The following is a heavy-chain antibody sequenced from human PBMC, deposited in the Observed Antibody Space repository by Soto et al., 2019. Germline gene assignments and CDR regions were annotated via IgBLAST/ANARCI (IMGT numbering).Heavy chain of an antibody. CDR2: INVGSGNA. CDR3: TSSSERGY. V-gene: IGHV1-3*01. J-gene: IGHJ4*02. Sequence: QVQLVQSGAEVKKPGASVKVSCKTSGYTYTEYPIHWVRQAPGQGLEWMGWINVGSGNAKYSQKFQGRVTMTRDTSASTVCMELSSLGSEDTAVYYCTSSSERGYWGQGTLVTVSS. CDR1: GYTYTEYP.